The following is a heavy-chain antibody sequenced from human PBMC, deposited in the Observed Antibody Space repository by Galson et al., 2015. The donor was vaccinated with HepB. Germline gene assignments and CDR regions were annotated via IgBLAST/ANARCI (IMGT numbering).Heavy chain of an antibody. CDR2: ISYDGGEK. CDR3: ARDRGRLKVAAGYTDY. J-gene: IGHJ4*02. Sequence: SLRLSCAASGLTLSNSALHWVRQAPDKGLEWVAVISYDGGEKKYADSVKGRFTISRDNSKNMLYLQMNNLRPEDTAVYLCARDRGRLKVAAGYTDYWGQGTLVTVSS. V-gene: IGHV3-30*04. D-gene: IGHD5-24*01. CDR1: GLTLSNSA.